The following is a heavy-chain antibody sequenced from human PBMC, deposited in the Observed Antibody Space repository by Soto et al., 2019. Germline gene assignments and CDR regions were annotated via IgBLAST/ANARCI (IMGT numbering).Heavy chain of an antibody. CDR2: IYYSGST. CDR3: ARFDGYSYGYVGVGAFDI. CDR1: GGSISSGGYY. D-gene: IGHD5-18*01. Sequence: SETLSLTCTVSGGSISSGGYYWSWIRQHPGKGLEWIGYIYYSGSTYYNPSLKSRVTISVDTSKNQFSLKLSSVTAADTAVYYCARFDGYSYGYVGVGAFDIWGQGTMVTVSS. J-gene: IGHJ3*02. V-gene: IGHV4-31*03.